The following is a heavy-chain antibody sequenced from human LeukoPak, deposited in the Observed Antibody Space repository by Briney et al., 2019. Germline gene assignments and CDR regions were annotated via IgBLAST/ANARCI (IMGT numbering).Heavy chain of an antibody. Sequence: KPSETLSLTCTVSGDSMSPYYWSWIRQPPGKGLEWIGYIYYSGSTDFNPSLKSRVTMSVDTSKNQFSLRLSSVTAADTAVYYCARVGSSWYYFDYWGQGTLVTVSS. CDR3: ARVGSSWYYFDY. CDR1: GDSMSPYY. V-gene: IGHV4-59*01. J-gene: IGHJ4*02. D-gene: IGHD6-13*01. CDR2: IYYSGST.